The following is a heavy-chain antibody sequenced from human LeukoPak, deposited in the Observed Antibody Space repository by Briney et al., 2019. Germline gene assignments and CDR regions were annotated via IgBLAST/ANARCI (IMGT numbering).Heavy chain of an antibody. J-gene: IGHJ4*02. CDR3: ARGPRTVTTGFDY. CDR1: GGSFSGYY. CDR2: INHSGST. Sequence: TSETLSLTCAVYGGSFSGYYWSWVRQPPGKGLGWIGEINHSGSTNYNPSLKSRVTISVDTSKNQFSLKLSSVTAADTAVYYCARGPRTVTTGFDYWGQGTLVTVSS. D-gene: IGHD4-17*01. V-gene: IGHV4-34*01.